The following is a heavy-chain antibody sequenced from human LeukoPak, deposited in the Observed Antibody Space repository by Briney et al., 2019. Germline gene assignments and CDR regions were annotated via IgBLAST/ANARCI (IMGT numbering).Heavy chain of an antibody. CDR1: GSTLSSYE. Sequence: GGSLRLSCAASGSTLSSYEMNWVRQAPGKGLEWVSYISSSGSTIYYADSVKGRFTISRDNAKHSLYLQMNSLRAEDTAVYYCARQDTAMVLYYYGMDVWGQGTTVTVSS. V-gene: IGHV3-48*03. J-gene: IGHJ6*02. CDR2: ISSSGSTI. D-gene: IGHD5-18*01. CDR3: ARQDTAMVLYYYGMDV.